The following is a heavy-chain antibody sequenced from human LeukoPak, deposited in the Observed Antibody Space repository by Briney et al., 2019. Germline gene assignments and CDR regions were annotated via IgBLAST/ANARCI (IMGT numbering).Heavy chain of an antibody. V-gene: IGHV1-18*01. Sequence: ASVRVSCKASGYTFANYGISWVRQAPGQGLEWMGWISADSGNTKYAQKLQDRVTLTTDTSTTTAYMELRSLRSDDTAVYYCPRVPSGGYDSLTNYYYYYGLDVWGQGTAVTVSS. J-gene: IGHJ6*02. CDR3: PRVPSGGYDSLTNYYYYYGLDV. D-gene: IGHD3-9*01. CDR2: ISADSGNT. CDR1: GYTFANYG.